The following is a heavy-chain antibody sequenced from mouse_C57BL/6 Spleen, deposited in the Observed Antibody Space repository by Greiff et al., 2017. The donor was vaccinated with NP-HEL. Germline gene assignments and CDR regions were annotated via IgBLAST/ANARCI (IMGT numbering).Heavy chain of an antibody. J-gene: IGHJ3*01. Sequence: VQLQQSGAELVRPGASVKLSCTASGFTFKDYYMHWVKQRPEQGLEWIGRIDPADGDTEYAPKFQGKATMTADTSSNTAYLQLSSLTSEDTAVYYCTGYDGRSFWFAYWGKGTLVTVAA. V-gene: IGHV14-1*01. D-gene: IGHD1-1*01. CDR1: GFTFKDYY. CDR2: IDPADGDT. CDR3: TGYDGRSFWFAY.